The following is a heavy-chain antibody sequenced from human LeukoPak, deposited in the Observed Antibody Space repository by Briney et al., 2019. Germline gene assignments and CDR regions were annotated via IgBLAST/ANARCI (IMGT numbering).Heavy chain of an antibody. CDR3: AAWTDRGYNF. Sequence: GESLRLSCAASGFPFSGSWMNWVRQAPGKGLEWVANINPDGSHKRFADSVMGRFTMSRDNAKNSLYLQMNDLRVEDTAVFYCAAWTDRGYNFWGQGTLVTVSS. CDR1: GFPFSGSW. D-gene: IGHD5-24*01. J-gene: IGHJ4*02. V-gene: IGHV3-7*01. CDR2: INPDGSHK.